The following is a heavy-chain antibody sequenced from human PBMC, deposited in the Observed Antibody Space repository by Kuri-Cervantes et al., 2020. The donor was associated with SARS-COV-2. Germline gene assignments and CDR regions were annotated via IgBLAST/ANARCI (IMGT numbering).Heavy chain of an antibody. CDR3: ASIDSSGYYADY. V-gene: IGHV4-59*11. CDR2: IYYSGRT. Sequence: GSLRLSCTVSGVSITSRYWSWIRQSPGKGLQWVGHIYYSGRTSYNPSLKSRITISVDTTKNQFSLQLSSVTAADTAVYYCASIDSSGYYADYWGQGTLVTVSS. CDR1: GVSITSRY. D-gene: IGHD3-22*01. J-gene: IGHJ4*02.